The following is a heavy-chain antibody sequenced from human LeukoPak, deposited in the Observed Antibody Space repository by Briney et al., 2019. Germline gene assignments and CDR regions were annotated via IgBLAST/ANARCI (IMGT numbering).Heavy chain of an antibody. Sequence: SETLSLTCSVSGYSFTSGHYWGWIRQPPGKGLEWIGEINHSGSTNYNPSLKSRVTISVDTSKNQFSLKLSSVTAADTAVYYCARGPPSSSWVWFDPWGQGTLVTVSS. V-gene: IGHV4-38-2*02. D-gene: IGHD6-13*01. CDR3: ARGPPSSSWVWFDP. J-gene: IGHJ5*02. CDR2: INHSGST. CDR1: GYSFTSGHY.